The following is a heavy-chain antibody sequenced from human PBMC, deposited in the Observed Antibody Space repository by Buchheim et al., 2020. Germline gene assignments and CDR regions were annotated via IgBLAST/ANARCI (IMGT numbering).Heavy chain of an antibody. CDR3: ARDAWGDVGTYFDY. CDR2: INAGDGNT. V-gene: IGHV1-3*01. J-gene: IGHJ4*02. CDR1: GYIFISYA. Sequence: QVQLVQSGAEVKKPGASVKVSCKASGYIFISYAMHWVRQAPGERPEWMGWINAGDGNTRYSQKFQGRVSITTDTSASTSYMELSSLRFEDTAMYFCARDAWGDVGTYFDYWGQGTL. D-gene: IGHD7-27*01.